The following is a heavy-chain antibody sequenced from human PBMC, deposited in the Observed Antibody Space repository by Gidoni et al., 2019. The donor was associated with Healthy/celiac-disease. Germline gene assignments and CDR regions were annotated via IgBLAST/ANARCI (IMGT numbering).Heavy chain of an antibody. CDR2: ISSSSSYI. Sequence: EVQLVESGGGLVKPGGSLSRSCAASGFPFSSYSMNWVRQAPGKGLEWVSAISSSSSYIYYADSVKGRFTISRDNAKNSLYLQMNSLRAEDTAVYYCARDVSSSYYFDYWGQGTLVTVSS. J-gene: IGHJ4*02. D-gene: IGHD6-13*01. CDR3: ARDVSSSYYFDY. CDR1: GFPFSSYS. V-gene: IGHV3-21*01.